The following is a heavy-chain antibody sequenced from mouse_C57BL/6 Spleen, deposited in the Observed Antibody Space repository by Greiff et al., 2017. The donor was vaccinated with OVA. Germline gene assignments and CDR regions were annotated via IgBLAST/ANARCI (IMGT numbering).Heavy chain of an antibody. Sequence: LQESGAELARPGASVKLSCKASGYTFTSYGISWVKQRTGQGLEWIGEIYPRSGNTYYNEKFKGKATLTADKSSSTAYMELRSLTSEDSAVYFCARPPYDYDEGYAMDYWGQGTSVTVSS. CDR3: ARPPYDYDEGYAMDY. J-gene: IGHJ4*01. D-gene: IGHD2-4*01. CDR2: IYPRSGNT. V-gene: IGHV1-81*01. CDR1: GYTFTSYG.